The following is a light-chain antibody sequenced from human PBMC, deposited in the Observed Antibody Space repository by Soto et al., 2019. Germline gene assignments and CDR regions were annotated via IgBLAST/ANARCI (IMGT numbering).Light chain of an antibody. Sequence: EIALTQSPGTLSLSPGARATLSCRASHSVSSSYLAWYQQKPGQAPRLLIYGASSRATGIPDWFSGSGSGTNFTLTISILEPEYLAVYHCQHYGSAPTFGQGTKVDIK. J-gene: IGKJ1*01. CDR3: QHYGSAPT. V-gene: IGKV3-20*01. CDR1: HSVSSSY. CDR2: GAS.